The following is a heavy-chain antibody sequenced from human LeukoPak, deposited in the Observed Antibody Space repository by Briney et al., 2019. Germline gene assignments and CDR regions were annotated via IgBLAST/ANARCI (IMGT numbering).Heavy chain of an antibody. CDR3: ARGPVGDDSSDYFDD. V-gene: IGHV4-34*01. J-gene: IGHJ4*02. Sequence: SETLSLTCAVYGGSFSGYYWIWIRQPPGKGVAGIGEITHSGSTNYNPSFKSRVTISVDTSKNQYSLKLSSVTAADTAVYYCARGPVGDDSSDYFDDWGQGTLVTVPS. D-gene: IGHD3-22*01. CDR1: GGSFSGYY. CDR2: ITHSGST.